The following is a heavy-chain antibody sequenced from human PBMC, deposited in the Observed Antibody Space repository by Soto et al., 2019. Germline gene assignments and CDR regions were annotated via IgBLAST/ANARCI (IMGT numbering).Heavy chain of an antibody. Sequence: QPGGSLRLSCAASGFTFSNYSMNWVRQAPGKGLEWVSYISSSSSARYYADSVKGRFTISRDKAKNSLYLQMNSLRAEDTAVYYCARHEASTGTTTWGQGTLVTVSS. CDR1: GFTFSNYS. CDR2: ISSSSSAR. CDR3: ARHEASTGTTT. D-gene: IGHD2-8*02. V-gene: IGHV3-48*01. J-gene: IGHJ4*02.